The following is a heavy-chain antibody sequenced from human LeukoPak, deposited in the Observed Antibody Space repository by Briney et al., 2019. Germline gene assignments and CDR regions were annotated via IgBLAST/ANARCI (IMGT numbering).Heavy chain of an antibody. CDR1: GYTFTGYY. V-gene: IGHV1-2*02. Sequence: ASVKVSCKASGYTFTGYYMHWVRQAPGQGLEWMGWINPNSGGTHFSQKFQGRVTVTRDTSISTAYMELSRLRSDDTAVYYCARDYPVLKAFDLWGQGTMVTVSS. CDR2: INPNSGGT. D-gene: IGHD2-15*01. J-gene: IGHJ3*01. CDR3: ARDYPVLKAFDL.